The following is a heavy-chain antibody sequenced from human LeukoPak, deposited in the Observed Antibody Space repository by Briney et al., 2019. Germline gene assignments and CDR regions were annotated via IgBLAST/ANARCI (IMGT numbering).Heavy chain of an antibody. J-gene: IGHJ4*02. D-gene: IGHD4-17*01. CDR2: ISSGSGTT. Sequence: PGGSLRLSCAASGFTFSSYNMNWVRQTPGKGLEWISYISSGSGTTYYGDSVQGRFITSRDNAKNSLHLQMNSLRDEDTGVYYCAKDRGNDYGVFDYWGQGTLVTVSS. V-gene: IGHV3-48*02. CDR1: GFTFSSYN. CDR3: AKDRGNDYGVFDY.